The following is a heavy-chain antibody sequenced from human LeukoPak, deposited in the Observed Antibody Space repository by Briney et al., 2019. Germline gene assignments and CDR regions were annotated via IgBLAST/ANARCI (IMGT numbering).Heavy chain of an antibody. V-gene: IGHV3-74*01. J-gene: IGHJ5*02. CDR1: RFTFSTYA. CDR2: IDTDGSTT. Sequence: GGSLRLSCAASRFTFSTYAMAWVRQAPGKGLVWVSRIDTDGSTTRYADSVKGRFTISRDNAKNSLYLQMNSLRAEDTAVYYCARDYYASESYYNPSWGQGTLVTVSS. CDR3: ARDYYASESYYNPS. D-gene: IGHD3-10*01.